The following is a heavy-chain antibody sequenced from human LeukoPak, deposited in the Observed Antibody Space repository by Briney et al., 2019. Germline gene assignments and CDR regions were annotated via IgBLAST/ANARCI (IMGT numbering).Heavy chain of an antibody. Sequence: ASVKVSCKASGYTFISYGISWVRQAPGQGLEWMGWISAYNGNTNYAQKLQGRVTMTTDTSTSTAYMELRSLRSDDTAVYYCARQWLEPNYYYYGMDVWGQGTTVTVSS. CDR1: GYTFISYG. CDR2: ISAYNGNT. D-gene: IGHD6-19*01. CDR3: ARQWLEPNYYYYGMDV. J-gene: IGHJ6*02. V-gene: IGHV1-18*01.